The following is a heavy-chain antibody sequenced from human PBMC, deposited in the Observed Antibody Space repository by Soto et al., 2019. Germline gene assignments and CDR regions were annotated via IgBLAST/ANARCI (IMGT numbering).Heavy chain of an antibody. Sequence: QVQLVQSGAEVKKPGASVKVSCKASGYTFTSYDINWVRQATGQGLEWMAWMNPNRGNTGYTQKFQGRVTMPRNTSIRTAYMELSRLRSEDTAVYYCARIGYLPARVRSPTRYFDLWGRGTLVTVSS. CDR3: ARIGYLPARVRSPTRYFDL. D-gene: IGHD2-15*01. J-gene: IGHJ2*01. CDR2: MNPNRGNT. CDR1: GYTFTSYD. V-gene: IGHV1-8*01.